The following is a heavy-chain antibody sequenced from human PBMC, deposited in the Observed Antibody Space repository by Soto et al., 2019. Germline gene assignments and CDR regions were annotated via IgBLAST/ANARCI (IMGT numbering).Heavy chain of an antibody. D-gene: IGHD3-22*01. CDR3: ARRYSGGYAWRN. Sequence: GGSLRLSCAASGFTFSSYAMGWVRQAPGKGLEWVSAIGGGGGSTFYADSVKGRFTISRDNSKNTLYLQMSSLSAEDTAVYYCARRYSGGYAWRNWGQGSLVTVSS. V-gene: IGHV3-23*01. CDR1: GFTFSSYA. J-gene: IGHJ4*02. CDR2: IGGGGGST.